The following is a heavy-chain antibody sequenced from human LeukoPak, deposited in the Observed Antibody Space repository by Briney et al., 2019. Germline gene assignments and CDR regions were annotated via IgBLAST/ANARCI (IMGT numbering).Heavy chain of an antibody. D-gene: IGHD6-13*01. CDR2: ISSDGRIT. J-gene: IGHJ4*02. CDR3: ARDLSNIAAAGWGVDY. V-gene: IGHV3-74*01. CDR1: GFTFSSYW. Sequence: PGGSLRLSCAASGFTFSSYWIHWVRQAPGKGLVWVSRISSDGRITNYADSVKGRLTISRDNPKNTLYLQMNSLRAEDTAVYYCARDLSNIAAAGWGVDYWGRGTLVTVSS.